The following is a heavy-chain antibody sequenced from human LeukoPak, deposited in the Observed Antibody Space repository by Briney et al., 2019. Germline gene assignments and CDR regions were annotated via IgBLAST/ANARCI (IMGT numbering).Heavy chain of an antibody. V-gene: IGHV3-21*01. CDR1: GFTFSSYS. CDR2: ISSSSSYI. Sequence: PGGSLRLSCAASGFTFSSYSMNWVRQAPGKGLEWVSSISSSSSYIYYADSVKGRFTISRDNAKNSLYLQMNSLRAEDTAVYYCARDPSHYGGGDCLVDYWGQGTLVTVSS. D-gene: IGHD2-21*02. J-gene: IGHJ4*02. CDR3: ARDPSHYGGGDCLVDY.